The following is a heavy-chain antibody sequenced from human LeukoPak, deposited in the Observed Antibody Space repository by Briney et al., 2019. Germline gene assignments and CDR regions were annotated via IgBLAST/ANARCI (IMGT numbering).Heavy chain of an antibody. V-gene: IGHV4-30-4*01. CDR3: ARVDGSGSYYNVFVP. D-gene: IGHD3-10*01. J-gene: IGHJ5*02. CDR1: GGSISSGDYY. Sequence: SETLSLTCTVSGGSISSGDYYWSWIRQPPGKGLEWIGYIYYSGSTYYNPSLKSRVTISVDTSKNQFSLKLSSVTAADTAVYYCARVDGSGSYYNVFVPWGQGTLVTVSS. CDR2: IYYSGST.